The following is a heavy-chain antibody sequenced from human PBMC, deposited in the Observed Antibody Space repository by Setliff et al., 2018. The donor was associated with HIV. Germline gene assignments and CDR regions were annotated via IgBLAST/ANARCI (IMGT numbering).Heavy chain of an antibody. CDR3: ANNWNCAD. Sequence: SLRLSCAASGFTFNFYTMNWVRQAPGKALEWVSSISPNSSQIYYADSVKDRFTISRDNVKNSLTLHMTSLRVDDSAVYYCANNWNCADWGPGTLVTVSS. CDR1: GFTFNFYT. V-gene: IGHV3-21*06. CDR2: ISPNSSQI. J-gene: IGHJ4*02. D-gene: IGHD1-1*01.